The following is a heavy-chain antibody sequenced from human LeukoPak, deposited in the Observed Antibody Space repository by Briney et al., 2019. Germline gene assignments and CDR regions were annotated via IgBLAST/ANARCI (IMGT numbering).Heavy chain of an antibody. Sequence: SETLSLTCTVPGGSINSYYWSWIRQPPGKGLEWIGYISYSGSTNYNPSLRSRVTISVDTSKNQFSLKLSSVTAADTAVYYCARDAPHNWFDPWGQGTLVIVSS. CDR3: ARDAPHNWFDP. J-gene: IGHJ5*02. V-gene: IGHV4-59*01. CDR1: GGSINSYY. CDR2: ISYSGST.